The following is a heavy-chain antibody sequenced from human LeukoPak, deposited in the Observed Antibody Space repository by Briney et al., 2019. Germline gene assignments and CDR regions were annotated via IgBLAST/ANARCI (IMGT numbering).Heavy chain of an antibody. Sequence: ASVKVSCKASGYTFTSYDINWVRQATGQGLEWMGWMNPNSGNTGYAQKFQGRVTMTRNTSISTAYMELSSLRSGDTAVYYCARGSWIQLWLLGYYYYGMDVWGQGTTVTVSS. CDR2: MNPNSGNT. V-gene: IGHV1-8*01. CDR1: GYTFTSYD. J-gene: IGHJ6*02. CDR3: ARGSWIQLWLLGYYYYGMDV. D-gene: IGHD5-18*01.